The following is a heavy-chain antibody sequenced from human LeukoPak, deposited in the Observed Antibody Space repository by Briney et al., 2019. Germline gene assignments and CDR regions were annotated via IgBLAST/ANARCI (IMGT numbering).Heavy chain of an antibody. CDR1: GFTLSSYG. CDR3: AKDPMATINRPTDFDY. CDR2: ISYDGSNK. V-gene: IGHV3-30*18. J-gene: IGHJ4*02. D-gene: IGHD5-24*01. Sequence: QSGGSLRLSCAASGFTLSSYGMHWVRQAPGKGLEWVAVISYDGSNKYYADSVKGRFTISRDNSKNTLYLQMNSLRAEDTAVYYCAKDPMATINRPTDFDYWGQGTLVTVSS.